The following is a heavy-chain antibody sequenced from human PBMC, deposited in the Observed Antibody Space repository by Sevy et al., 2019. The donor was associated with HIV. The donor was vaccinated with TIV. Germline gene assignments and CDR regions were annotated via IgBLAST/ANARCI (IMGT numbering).Heavy chain of an antibody. CDR1: GFTFSSYS. D-gene: IGHD2-2*01. Sequence: GGSLRLSCAASGFTFSSYSMNWVRQAPGKGLEWVSSISSSSSYIYYADSVKGRFTISRDNAKNSLYLQMNSLRAEDTSVYYCARVTIVPAAMIYYDGMDVWGQGPTVTVSS. CDR2: ISSSSSYI. CDR3: ARVTIVPAAMIYYDGMDV. J-gene: IGHJ6*02. V-gene: IGHV3-21*01.